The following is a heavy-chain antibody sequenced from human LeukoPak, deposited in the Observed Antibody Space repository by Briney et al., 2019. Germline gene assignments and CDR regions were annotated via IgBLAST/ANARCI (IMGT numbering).Heavy chain of an antibody. CDR2: IWDDGSNE. J-gene: IGHJ4*02. V-gene: IGHV3-30*19. CDR1: GFTFSRYG. Sequence: GRALRLSCAVSGFTFSRYGMHWVRQAPGKGLEWVAVIWDDGSNEFYADSVKGRFTISRDNSKNTLYLQMNSLRAEDTAVYYCAREWGAAAGLDYWGQGTLVTVSS. D-gene: IGHD6-13*01. CDR3: AREWGAAAGLDY.